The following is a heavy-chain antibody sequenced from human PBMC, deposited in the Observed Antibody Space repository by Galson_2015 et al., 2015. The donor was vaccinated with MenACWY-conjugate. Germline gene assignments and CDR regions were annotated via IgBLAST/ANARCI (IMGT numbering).Heavy chain of an antibody. CDR3: ARGPTYNWDYGGYFDY. J-gene: IGHJ4*02. CDR1: GFTVSSNY. D-gene: IGHD1-7*01. Sequence: SLRLSCAVSGFTVSSNYMSWVRQAPGKGLEWVSVIYSDLTAYYADSVKGRFSISRDNSKNTVYLQLAGLRAEDTAMYYCARGPTYNWDYGGYFDYWGQGTLVTVSS. V-gene: IGHV3-53*01. CDR2: IYSDLTA.